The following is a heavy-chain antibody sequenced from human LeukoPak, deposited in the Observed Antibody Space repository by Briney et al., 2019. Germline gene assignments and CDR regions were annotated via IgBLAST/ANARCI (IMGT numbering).Heavy chain of an antibody. V-gene: IGHV3-48*01. CDR1: GFTFSSYS. Sequence: PGGSLRLSCEASGFTFSSYSMNWVRQAPGKGLEWVSYISYSSSTIYYADSVKGRFTISRDNAKNSLYLQMNSLRAEDTAVYFCARRTNYYYMDVWGKGTTVTVSS. J-gene: IGHJ6*03. CDR2: ISYSSSTI. CDR3: ARRTNYYYMDV.